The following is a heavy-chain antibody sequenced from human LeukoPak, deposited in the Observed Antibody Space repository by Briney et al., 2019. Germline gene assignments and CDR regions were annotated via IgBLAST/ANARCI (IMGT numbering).Heavy chain of an antibody. CDR1: GFIVSSNY. V-gene: IGHV3-53*01. CDR3: ASRSSWYRY. J-gene: IGHJ4*02. CDR2: IYSDGST. D-gene: IGHD6-13*01. Sequence: GGSLRLSCAASGFIVSSNYMSWVRQAPGKGLEWVSIIYSDGSTYYADSVKGRFTISRDNSRNTLFLQMNSLRAEDTAVYYCASRSSWYRYWGQGTLVTVSS.